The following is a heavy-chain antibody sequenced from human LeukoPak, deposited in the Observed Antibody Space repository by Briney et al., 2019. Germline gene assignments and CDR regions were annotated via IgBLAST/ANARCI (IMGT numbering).Heavy chain of an antibody. J-gene: IGHJ4*02. D-gene: IGHD1-1*01. CDR1: GGSISSSNW. CDR3: ARIDNWNYYFDY. V-gene: IGHV4-4*02. CDR2: IYHSGST. Sequence: PSETLSLTCAVSGGSISSSNWWSWVRQPPGKGLEWIGEIYHSGSTNYNPSLKSRVTISVDTSKNQFSLKLSSVTAADTAVYYCARIDNWNYYFDYWGQGTLVTVFS.